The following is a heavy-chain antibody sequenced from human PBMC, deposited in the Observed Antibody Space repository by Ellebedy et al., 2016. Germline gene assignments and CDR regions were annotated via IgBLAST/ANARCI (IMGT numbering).Heavy chain of an antibody. J-gene: IGHJ4*02. CDR3: ARKLDGTYIDY. V-gene: IGHV4-59*01. Sequence: SETLSLXXTVSGGSISSYYWSWIRQPPEKGLEWIGHIYYSGSTNYNPSLKSRVTISLDTSKNQFSLNLSSVTAADTAVYYCARKLDGTYIDYWGRGTLVTVSS. D-gene: IGHD6-13*01. CDR1: GGSISSYY. CDR2: IYYSGST.